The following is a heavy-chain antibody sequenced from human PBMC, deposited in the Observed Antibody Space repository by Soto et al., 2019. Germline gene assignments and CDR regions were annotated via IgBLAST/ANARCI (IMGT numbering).Heavy chain of an antibody. CDR2: LVVGTGNT. V-gene: IGHV1-58*01. CDR3: ATGAYCSGGSCSDYYYYYYGMDL. Sequence: SVKVSCKTSGFTFRSSAVQWVRQARGQRLEWIGWLVVGTGNTNYAQKFQQRVTISSDRSTNTVSMELSSLTSEDTAVYYCATGAYCSGGSCSDYYYYYYGMDLWGKGTTVTVSS. J-gene: IGHJ6*04. D-gene: IGHD2-15*01. CDR1: GFTFRSSA.